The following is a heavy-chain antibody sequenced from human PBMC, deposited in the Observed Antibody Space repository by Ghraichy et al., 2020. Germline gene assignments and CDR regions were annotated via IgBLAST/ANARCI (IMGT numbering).Heavy chain of an antibody. CDR3: ARDQEYSSGWFYYYYYGMDV. D-gene: IGHD6-19*01. Sequence: ASVKVSCKASGYTFTSYGISWVRQAPGQGLEWMGWISAYNGNTNYAQKLQGRVTMTTDTSTSTAYMELRSLRSDDTAVYYCARDQEYSSGWFYYYYYGMDVWGQGTTVTVSS. CDR1: GYTFTSYG. V-gene: IGHV1-18*04. CDR2: ISAYNGNT. J-gene: IGHJ6*02.